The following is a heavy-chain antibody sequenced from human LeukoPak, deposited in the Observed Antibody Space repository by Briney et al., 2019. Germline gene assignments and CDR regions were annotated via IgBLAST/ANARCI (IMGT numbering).Heavy chain of an antibody. D-gene: IGHD1-26*01. CDR2: INSDGSST. Sequence: GGSLRLSCAASGFTFSSYWMHWVRQAPGKGLVWVSRINSDGSSTSYADSVKGRFTISRDNSKNTLYLQMNSLRAEDTAVYYCAKGSSRIVGATLKFAFDIWGQGTMVTVSS. CDR1: GFTFSSYW. V-gene: IGHV3-74*01. J-gene: IGHJ3*02. CDR3: AKGSSRIVGATLKFAFDI.